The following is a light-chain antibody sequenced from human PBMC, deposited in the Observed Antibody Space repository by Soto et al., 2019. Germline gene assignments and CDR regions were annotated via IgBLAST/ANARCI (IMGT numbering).Light chain of an antibody. CDR3: QQYSSFSRT. J-gene: IGKJ1*01. V-gene: IGKV1-5*01. Sequence: DIQLTQSPSFLSASVGDRVTITCRASQTISTWLAWYQQKPGKAPELLIYDASTLESGVPSRFSGSGSGTEFSLTISSLQPDDFATFYCQQYSSFSRTFGQGTKVDI. CDR2: DAS. CDR1: QTISTW.